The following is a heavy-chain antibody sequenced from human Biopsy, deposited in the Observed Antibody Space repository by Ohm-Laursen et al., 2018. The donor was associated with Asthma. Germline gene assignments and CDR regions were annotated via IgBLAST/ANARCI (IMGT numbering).Heavy chain of an antibody. J-gene: IGHJ4*02. CDR3: ARKSGSWISRTCYSLDF. CDR1: GGTFNTFV. Sequence: GSSVKVSCNSPGGTFNTFVIGWVRQAPGQGLEWMGGINSVFGTTTYPQKFQDRVTITADDSTSTVYMELSSLRSEDTAVYYCARKSGSWISRTCYSLDFWGQGTLVTVSS. V-gene: IGHV1-69*01. D-gene: IGHD2-15*01. CDR2: INSVFGTT.